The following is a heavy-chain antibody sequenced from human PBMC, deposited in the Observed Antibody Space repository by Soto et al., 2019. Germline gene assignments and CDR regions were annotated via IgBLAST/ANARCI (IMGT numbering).Heavy chain of an antibody. D-gene: IGHD1-26*01. J-gene: IGHJ6*02. CDR3: ARGKEWEPRRRWVMDV. V-gene: IGHV1-69*01. Sequence: QVQLVQSGAEVKKPGSSVKVSCKASGGTFSSYAISWVRQAPGQGLEWMGGIIPIFGTANYAQKFQGRVTITADESTSTAYMELSSLRSEDTAVYYSARGKEWEPRRRWVMDVWGQGTTVTVSS. CDR1: GGTFSSYA. CDR2: IIPIFGTA.